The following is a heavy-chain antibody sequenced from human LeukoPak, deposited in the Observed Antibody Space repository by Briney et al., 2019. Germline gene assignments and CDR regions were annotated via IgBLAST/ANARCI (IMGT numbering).Heavy chain of an antibody. CDR2: ISTYNGNT. CDR1: GYTFSSYG. D-gene: IGHD6-19*01. J-gene: IGHJ4*02. Sequence: ASVKVSCKASGYTFSSYGISWVRQAPGQGLEWRGWISTYNGNTSYAQKLQGRVTMTTDTSTSTAYMELRSLRSDDTAVYYCARGSRGLAVAGLDYWGQGTLVTVSS. CDR3: ARGSRGLAVAGLDY. V-gene: IGHV1-18*01.